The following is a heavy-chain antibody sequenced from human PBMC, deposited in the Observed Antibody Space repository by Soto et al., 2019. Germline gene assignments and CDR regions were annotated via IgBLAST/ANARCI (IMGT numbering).Heavy chain of an antibody. D-gene: IGHD3-3*01. CDR2: FIPVYRTL. Sequence: QVLLVQSGAEVKKPESSVKISCKASGGSFGNSAINWVRQTPGQGLEWLGGFIPVYRTLNYAQKFQGRVTITADESTGTAYMTLNSLASNDTAVYYCATGVIWIGYFTVDSWGQGTRVTVSS. J-gene: IGHJ4*02. V-gene: IGHV1-69*01. CDR1: GGSFGNSA. CDR3: ATGVIWIGYFTVDS.